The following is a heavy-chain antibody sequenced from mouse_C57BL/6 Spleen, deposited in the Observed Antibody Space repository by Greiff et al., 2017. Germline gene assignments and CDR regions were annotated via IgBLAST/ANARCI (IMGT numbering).Heavy chain of an antibody. CDR1: GYTFTSYW. D-gene: IGHD1-1*01. V-gene: IGHV1-69*01. J-gene: IGHJ3*01. CDR2: IDPSDSYT. Sequence: VQLQQPGAELVMPGASVKLSCKASGYTFTSYWMHWVKQRPGQGLEWIGEIDPSDSYTNYNQKFKGKATLTVDKSSSTAYMQLSSLTSEDSAVYYCARGYDYGSSSWFADWGQGTLVTVSA. CDR3: ARGYDYGSSSWFAD.